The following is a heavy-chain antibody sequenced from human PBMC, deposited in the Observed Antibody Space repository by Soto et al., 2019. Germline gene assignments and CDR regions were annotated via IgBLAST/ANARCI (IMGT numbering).Heavy chain of an antibody. D-gene: IGHD4-4*01. CDR3: AKDLIDYSISYFDY. J-gene: IGHJ4*02. V-gene: IGHV3-23*01. CDR1: GFSFSNYA. CDR2: ITSTGYT. Sequence: LRLSCATSGFSFSNYAMSGVRQAPGKGLEWVAGITSTGYTYYVESLKGRFTISRDNSKNTVSLQMNSLRAEDTAVYYCAKDLIDYSISYFDYWGQGTLVTVSS.